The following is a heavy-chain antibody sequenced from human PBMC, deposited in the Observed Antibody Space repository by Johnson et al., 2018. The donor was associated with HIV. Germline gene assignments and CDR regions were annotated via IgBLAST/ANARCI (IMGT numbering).Heavy chain of an antibody. CDR2: INSDGTST. Sequence: VQLVESGGGVVQPGGSLRLSCEASGFTFGSYWMHWVRQAPGKGLVWVSRINSDGTSTSYADSVKDRFTISRDNAKNTLHLQINSLRAEDTAVYYCARPTAMVRGAFDIWGQGTMVTVSS. CDR1: GFTFGSYW. D-gene: IGHD5-18*01. V-gene: IGHV3-74*02. CDR3: ARPTAMVRGAFDI. J-gene: IGHJ3*02.